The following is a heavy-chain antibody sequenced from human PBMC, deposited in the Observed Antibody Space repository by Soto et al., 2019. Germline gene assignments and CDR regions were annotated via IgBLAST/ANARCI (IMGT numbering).Heavy chain of an antibody. CDR2: IIPIFGTA. CDR1: GGTFSSYA. CDR3: ARDPRAYYDSSGYYPSGYYYGMDV. V-gene: IGHV1-69*13. Sequence: ASLKVSCKASGGTFSSYAISWVRQAPGQGLEWMGGIIPIFGTANYAQKFQGRVTITADESTSTAYMELSSLRSEDTAVYYCARDPRAYYDSSGYYPSGYYYGMDVWGQLTTFPVSS. D-gene: IGHD3-22*01. J-gene: IGHJ6*02.